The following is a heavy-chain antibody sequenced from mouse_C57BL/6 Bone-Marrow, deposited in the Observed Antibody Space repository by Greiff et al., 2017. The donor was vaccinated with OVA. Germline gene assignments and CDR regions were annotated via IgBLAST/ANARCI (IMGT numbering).Heavy chain of an antibody. CDR1: GYSFTDYN. CDR3: AEGSSGYLEFAY. Sequence: VHVKQSGPELVKPGASVKISCKASGYSFTDYNMNWVKQSNGKSLEWIGVINPNYGTTSYNQKFKGKATLTVDQSSSTAYMQLNSLASEDSAVYYCAEGSSGYLEFAYWGKGTLVTVSA. CDR2: INPNYGTT. D-gene: IGHD3-2*02. V-gene: IGHV1-39*01. J-gene: IGHJ3*01.